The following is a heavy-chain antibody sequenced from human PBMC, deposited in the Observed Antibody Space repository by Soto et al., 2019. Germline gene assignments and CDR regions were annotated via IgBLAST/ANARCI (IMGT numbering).Heavy chain of an antibody. D-gene: IGHD3-3*01. V-gene: IGHV1-69*01. J-gene: IGHJ4*02. Sequence: QVQLVQSGAEVKKPGSSVKVSCKASGGTFSSYAISWVRQAPGQGLEWMGGIIPIFGTANYAQKFQGRVTITADESTSTAYMELSSLRSEDTAVYYCARSQYYDFWSGYFSPMSYDYWGQGTLVTGSS. CDR3: ARSQYYDFWSGYFSPMSYDY. CDR1: GGTFSSYA. CDR2: IIPIFGTA.